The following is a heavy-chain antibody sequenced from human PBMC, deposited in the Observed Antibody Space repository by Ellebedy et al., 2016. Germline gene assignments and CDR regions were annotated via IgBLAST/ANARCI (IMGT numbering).Heavy chain of an antibody. V-gene: IGHV3-21*01. Sequence: GESLKISCAASGFTFSSYTMNWVRQAPGKGLEWVSSIRGSSDYIYYADSVKGRFTISRDNARSSLYLQMNSLRAEDTAVYFCARELGGNSQFDYWGLGTRVTVSS. CDR2: IRGSSDYI. J-gene: IGHJ4*02. CDR1: GFTFSSYT. D-gene: IGHD4-23*01. CDR3: ARELGGNSQFDY.